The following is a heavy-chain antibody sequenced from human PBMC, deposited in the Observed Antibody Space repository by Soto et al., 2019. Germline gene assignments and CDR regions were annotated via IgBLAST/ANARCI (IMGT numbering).Heavy chain of an antibody. J-gene: IGHJ4*02. D-gene: IGHD3-16*01. CDR2: VHHSGST. CDR3: AREGDHPFSLGY. CDR1: GGSITDKW. V-gene: IGHV4-4*02. Sequence: QVQLQESGPGLVKPSGILSLTCAVSGGSITDKWWSWIRQTPGKGLEWIGEVHHSGSTNYSPSLTSRVTMSVDTSKIDFSLKLFSLTAADTAIYYCAREGDHPFSLGYWGQGTLVTVSS.